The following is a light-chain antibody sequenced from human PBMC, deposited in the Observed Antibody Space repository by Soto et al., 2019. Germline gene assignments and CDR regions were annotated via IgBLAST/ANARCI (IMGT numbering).Light chain of an antibody. J-gene: IGLJ1*01. V-gene: IGLV2-14*01. CDR2: DVS. Sequence: QSVLTQPASLSVSPGQSITISCTGTSSDVGGYNYVSWYQQHPGKAPKLMIYDVSNRPSGVSNRFSGSKSGNTASLTISGLQAEDEADYYCSSYTSSSTPRVFGTGTKVTVL. CDR3: SSYTSSSTPRV. CDR1: SSDVGGYNY.